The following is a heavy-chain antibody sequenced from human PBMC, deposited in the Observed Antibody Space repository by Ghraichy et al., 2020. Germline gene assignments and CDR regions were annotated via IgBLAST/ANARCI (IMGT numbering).Heavy chain of an antibody. J-gene: IGHJ6*02. CDR2: ISRSSRTI. Sequence: GESLNISCVASGFSLSDYIMNWVRQAPGKGLEWVSHISRSSRTISYADSVKGRFTVSRDNDKKSVFLQMNSLRDEDTAVYYCARASRVVRFYYYDALDVWGPGTTVTVSS. V-gene: IGHV3-48*02. D-gene: IGHD4-23*01. CDR1: GFSLSDYI. CDR3: ARASRVVRFYYYDALDV.